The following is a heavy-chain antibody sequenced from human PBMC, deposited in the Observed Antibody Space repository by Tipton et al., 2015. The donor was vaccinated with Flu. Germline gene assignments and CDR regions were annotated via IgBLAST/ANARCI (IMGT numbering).Heavy chain of an antibody. J-gene: IGHJ3*01. CDR3: VRGEYSSGWCDVFDV. V-gene: IGHV3-30-3*01. D-gene: IGHD6-19*01. CDR1: GSYV. CDR2: ISQDGNSR. Sequence: QLVQSGGGVVQPGGSLRLPCPTSGSYVMHWVRQAPGKGLEWVAAISQDGNSRYYGDSVKGRFTISRDNSKDMVHLQMNSLRGGDTAVYYCVRGEYSSGWCDVFDVWDQGTMVTVSS.